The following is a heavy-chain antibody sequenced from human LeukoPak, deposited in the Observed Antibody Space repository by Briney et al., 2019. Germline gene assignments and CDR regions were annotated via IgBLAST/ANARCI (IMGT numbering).Heavy chain of an antibody. CDR1: GGSISSYY. Sequence: SETLSLTCTVSGGSISSYYWGWIRQPPGKGLEWIGSSYYRGSTYYNPSLKSRVTISVDTSKNQVSLKMNSVTAADTAVYYCARDSTSRYYYYGVDVWGQGTTVTVSS. V-gene: IGHV4-39*07. D-gene: IGHD6-6*01. CDR3: ARDSTSRYYYYGVDV. CDR2: SYYRGST. J-gene: IGHJ6*02.